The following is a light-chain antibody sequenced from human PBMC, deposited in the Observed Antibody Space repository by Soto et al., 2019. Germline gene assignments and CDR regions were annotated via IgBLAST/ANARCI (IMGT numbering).Light chain of an antibody. CDR1: QGIKNW. V-gene: IGKV1-12*01. CDR3: QQAASFPIT. J-gene: IGKJ5*01. CDR2: TGS. Sequence: TQITQSPSYMSASVGDRVTISCRASQGIKNWLAWYQQKPGKAPNLLIYTGSSLQSGVPSRFSGSGSGTDFTLTINSLQPEDFATYYCQQAASFPITFGQGTRLEIK.